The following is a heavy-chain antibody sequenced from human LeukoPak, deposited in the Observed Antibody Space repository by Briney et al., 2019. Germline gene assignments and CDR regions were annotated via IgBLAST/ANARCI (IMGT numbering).Heavy chain of an antibody. J-gene: IGHJ6*02. V-gene: IGHV3-48*03. Sequence: GGSLRLSCAASGFTFSSYEMNWVRQAPGKGLEWVSYISSSGSTIYYADSVKGRFTISRDYAKNSLYLQMNSLRAEDTAVYYCARNYYDSSGYWTGDYYYGMDVWGQGTTITVSS. CDR1: GFTFSSYE. CDR2: ISSSGSTI. CDR3: ARNYYDSSGYWTGDYYYGMDV. D-gene: IGHD3-22*01.